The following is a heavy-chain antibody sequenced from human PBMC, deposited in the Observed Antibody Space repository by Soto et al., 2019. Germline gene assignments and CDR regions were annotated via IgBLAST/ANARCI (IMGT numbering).Heavy chain of an antibody. CDR1: GGTFSSYA. J-gene: IGHJ6*02. Sequence: SVKVSCKASGGTFSSYAISWVRQAPGQGLEWMGGIIPIFGTANYAQKFQGRVTITADESTSTAYMELSSLRSEDTAVYYCARGELLVRHQLVGPVYYHDLKDVWSQGSTVTGSS. CDR2: IIPIFGTA. D-gene: IGHD6-13*01. V-gene: IGHV1-69*13. CDR3: ARGELLVRHQLVGPVYYHDLKDV.